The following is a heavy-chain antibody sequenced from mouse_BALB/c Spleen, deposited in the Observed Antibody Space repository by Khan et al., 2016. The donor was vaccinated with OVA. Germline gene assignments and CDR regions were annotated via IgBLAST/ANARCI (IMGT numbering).Heavy chain of an antibody. CDR2: IDPANGNT. J-gene: IGHJ4*01. CDR1: GFNIEDTY. V-gene: IGHV14-3*02. CDR3: ARGGWAYTMDY. Sequence: VQLKESGAEFVKPGASVKLSCTASGFNIEDTYIHWVMQRPEQGLEWIGRIDPANGNTKYDPKFQGKATITADTSSNPAYLQLSSLTSEDTAVYYCARGGWAYTMDYWGQGTSVTVSS. D-gene: IGHD1-1*02.